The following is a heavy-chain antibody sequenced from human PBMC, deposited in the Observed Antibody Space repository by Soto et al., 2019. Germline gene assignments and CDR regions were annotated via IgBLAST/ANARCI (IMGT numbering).Heavy chain of an antibody. Sequence: VQLVESGGNLVQPGRSLRLSCASSGFDAYTMHWIRQAPGVGLEWVAGINWDSSYIDYADSVKGRFTISRDNAKKSLYLQMTGLRAEHTALYYCIGEIKSGGLDYWGRGTLVTVSS. D-gene: IGHD2-15*01. CDR2: INWDSSYI. V-gene: IGHV3-9*01. CDR3: IGEIKSGGLDY. CDR1: GFDAYT. J-gene: IGHJ4*02.